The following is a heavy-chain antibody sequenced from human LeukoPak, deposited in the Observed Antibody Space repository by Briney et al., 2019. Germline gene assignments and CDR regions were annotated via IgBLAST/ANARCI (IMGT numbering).Heavy chain of an antibody. CDR3: ASLYTWDSISYFYYYMDV. J-gene: IGHJ6*03. D-gene: IGHD1-26*01. Sequence: PWGSLRLSCAASGFTFSSYAMSWVRQAPGKGLEWVANIKQDGSEKYYVDSVKGRFTISRDNAKNSLYLQMNSLRVEDTAVYYCASLYTWDSISYFYYYMDVWGKGTTVTVSS. CDR2: IKQDGSEK. V-gene: IGHV3-7*01. CDR1: GFTFSSYA.